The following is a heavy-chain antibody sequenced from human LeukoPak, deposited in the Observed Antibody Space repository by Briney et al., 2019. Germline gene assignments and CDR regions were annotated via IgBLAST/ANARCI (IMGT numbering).Heavy chain of an antibody. CDR1: GFTFSDYY. CDR2: ISSSSSTI. Sequence: GGSLRLSCAASGFTFSDYYMSWIRQAPGKGLEWVSYISSSSSTIYYADSVKGRFTISRDNAKNSLYLQRSSLRAEDTAVYYCARDHHRRLYDSQARDTFDIWGQGTMVTVSS. D-gene: IGHD3-22*01. CDR3: ARDHHRRLYDSQARDTFDI. V-gene: IGHV3-11*04. J-gene: IGHJ3*02.